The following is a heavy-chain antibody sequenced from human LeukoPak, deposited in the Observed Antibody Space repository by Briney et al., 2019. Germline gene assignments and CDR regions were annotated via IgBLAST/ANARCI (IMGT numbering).Heavy chain of an antibody. D-gene: IGHD2-15*01. J-gene: IGHJ4*02. CDR3: AKDQAETIVVVVEATSAFDF. Sequence: PGGSLRLSCAASEFTFSTYGMHWVRQAPGKGLEWVAFIRYDGRNKYYADSVKGRFTISKDNSKNTLYLHMKSLRAEDTAVYYCAKDQAETIVVVVEATSAFDFWGQGTLVTVSS. V-gene: IGHV3-30*02. CDR1: EFTFSTYG. CDR2: IRYDGRNK.